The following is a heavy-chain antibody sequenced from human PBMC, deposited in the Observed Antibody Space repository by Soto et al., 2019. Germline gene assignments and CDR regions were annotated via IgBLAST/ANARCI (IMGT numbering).Heavy chain of an antibody. CDR3: ARLYGSGSYSPIYYYYYGMDV. CDR1: GFTFSSYG. D-gene: IGHD3-10*01. CDR2: IWYDGSNK. Sequence: HPGGSLRLSCAASGFTFSSYGMHWVRQAPGKGLEWVAVIWYDGSNKYYADSVKGRFTISRDNSKNTLYLQMNSLRAEDTAVYYCARLYGSGSYSPIYYYYYGMDVWGQGTTVTVSS. J-gene: IGHJ6*02. V-gene: IGHV3-33*01.